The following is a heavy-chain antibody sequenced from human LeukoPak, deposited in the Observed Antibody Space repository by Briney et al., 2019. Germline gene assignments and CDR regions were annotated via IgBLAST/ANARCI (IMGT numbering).Heavy chain of an antibody. CDR1: GFTFSRYD. V-gene: IGHV3-13*04. CDR3: VRVRDSRNVGAFDV. D-gene: IGHD3-22*01. J-gene: IGHJ3*01. Sequence: GGSLRLSCAASGFTFSRYDMHWVRQPPGKGLEWVSGICTAADTYYPGSVKGRFTISSEDAKNSLYLQMNSLRAGDTAVYYCVRVRDSRNVGAFDVGGQGTMVTVAS. CDR2: ICTAADT.